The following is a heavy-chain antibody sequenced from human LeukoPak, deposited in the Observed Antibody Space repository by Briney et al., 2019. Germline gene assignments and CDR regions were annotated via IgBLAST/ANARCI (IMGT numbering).Heavy chain of an antibody. D-gene: IGHD4-17*01. J-gene: IGHJ6*02. Sequence: GASVKVSCKASGYTFTGYYMHWVRHAPGQGLYWMGWINPNTGVTNFAQKFQGRVTLTRDTSIITAYMELTRLRSDDTAMYYCARDRTTVTTGYYGMDVWGQGTTLTVSS. CDR3: ARDRTTVTTGYYGMDV. CDR2: INPNTGVT. CDR1: GYTFTGYY. V-gene: IGHV1-2*02.